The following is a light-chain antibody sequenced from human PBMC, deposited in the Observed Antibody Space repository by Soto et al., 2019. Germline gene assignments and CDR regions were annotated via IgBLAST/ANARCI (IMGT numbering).Light chain of an antibody. CDR3: HQYKDYQET. V-gene: IGKV1-5*01. CDR1: QSISSW. CDR2: DAS. J-gene: IGKJ1*01. Sequence: DIQMTQSPSTLSASVGDRVTITCRASQSISSWLAWYQQKPGKAPKLLIYDASSLQSGVPSRFNGSGSGTEFTLTISSLQPDDFATYYCHQYKDYQETFGQGTKVEIK.